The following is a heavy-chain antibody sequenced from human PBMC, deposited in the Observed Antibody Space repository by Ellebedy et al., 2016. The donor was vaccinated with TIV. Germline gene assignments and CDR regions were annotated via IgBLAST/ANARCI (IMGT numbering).Heavy chain of an antibody. D-gene: IGHD2-8*02. CDR1: GFTFSTYG. J-gene: IGHJ4*02. Sequence: PGGSLRLSCAASGFTFSTYGLHWVPPAPGKGLEWVAVAWYDGSDKYSANSVKGRFTISRDNSKNTLFLQMNSLRAEDTAVYYCARTDLTGGSDPVWWGRGTLVTVSS. CDR3: ARTDLTGGSDPVW. CDR2: AWYDGSDK. V-gene: IGHV3-33*01.